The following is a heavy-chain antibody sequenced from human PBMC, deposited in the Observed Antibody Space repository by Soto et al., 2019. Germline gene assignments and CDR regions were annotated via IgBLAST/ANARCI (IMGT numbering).Heavy chain of an antibody. V-gene: IGHV4-61*01. CDR3: ASLLGVVTTLSWFDP. Sequence: SETLSLTCTVSGVSVSSGSYYWSWIRQPPGKGLEWIGYIYYSGSTNYNPSLKSRVTISVDTSKNQFSLKLSSVTAADTAVYYCASLLGVVTTLSWFDPWGQGTLVTVSS. D-gene: IGHD2-15*01. J-gene: IGHJ5*02. CDR2: IYYSGST. CDR1: GVSVSSGSYY.